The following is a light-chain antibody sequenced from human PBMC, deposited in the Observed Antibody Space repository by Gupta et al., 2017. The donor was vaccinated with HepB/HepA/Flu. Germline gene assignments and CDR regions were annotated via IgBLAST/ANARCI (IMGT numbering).Light chain of an antibody. CDR1: SSDVGGYNY. CDR3: SSYTGSSTPVV. J-gene: IGLJ2*01. Sequence: QSALTQPASVSGSPGQSTTISCTGTSSDVGGYNYVSWYQQHAGTAPKFMIYDVSYRPSGVSNRFSGSKSGNTASLTSSGLQAEEEADYYCSSYTGSSTPVVFGGGTKLTVL. CDR2: DVS. V-gene: IGLV2-14*01.